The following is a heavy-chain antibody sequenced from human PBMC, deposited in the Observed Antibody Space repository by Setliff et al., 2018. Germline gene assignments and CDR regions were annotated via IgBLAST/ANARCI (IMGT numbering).Heavy chain of an antibody. D-gene: IGHD3-3*01. CDR2: IYPGDSDT. J-gene: IGHJ5*02. CDR1: GYSFTSYW. V-gene: IGHV5-51*01. CDR3: ARSRSNFWSGYFNWFDP. Sequence: GESLKISCKGSGYSFTSYWIGWVRQMPGKGLEWMGIIYPGDSDTRYSPSFQGQVTISADKSISTAYLQWSSLKASDTAMYYCARSRSNFWSGYFNWFDPWGQGTLVTVPQ.